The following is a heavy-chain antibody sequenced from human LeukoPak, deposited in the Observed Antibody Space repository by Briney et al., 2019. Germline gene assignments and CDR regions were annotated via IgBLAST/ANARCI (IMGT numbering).Heavy chain of an antibody. CDR3: ARHRSRWELGLGP. D-gene: IGHD1-26*01. V-gene: IGHV5-51*01. CDR2: IYPGASDT. Sequence: GIIYPGASDTRYSPSFQGQVNISADESISTAYLQWSSLKASDTAMYYCARHRSRWELGLGPWGQGTLVTVSS. J-gene: IGHJ4*02.